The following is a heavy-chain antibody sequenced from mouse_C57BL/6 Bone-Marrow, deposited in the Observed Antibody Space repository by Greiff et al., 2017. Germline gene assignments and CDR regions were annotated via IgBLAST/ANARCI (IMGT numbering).Heavy chain of an antibody. J-gene: IGHJ3*01. CDR2: IDPSDSYT. CDR3: ARDGYDWAWFAY. Sequence: VQLQQPGAELVMPGASVKLSCKASGYTFTSYWMHWVKQRPGQGLEWIGEIDPSDSYTNYNQKFKGKSTLTVDKSSSTAYMQLSSLTSEASAVYYCARDGYDWAWFAYWGQGTLVTVSA. CDR1: GYTFTSYW. D-gene: IGHD2-2*01. V-gene: IGHV1-69*01.